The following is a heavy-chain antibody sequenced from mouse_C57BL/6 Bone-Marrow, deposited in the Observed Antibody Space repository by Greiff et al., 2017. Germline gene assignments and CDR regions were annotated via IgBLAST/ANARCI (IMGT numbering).Heavy chain of an antibody. CDR1: GFNIKDYY. J-gene: IGHJ4*01. D-gene: IGHD1-1*01. V-gene: IGHV14-2*01. CDR2: IDPEDGET. Sequence: VQLQQSGAELVKPGASVKLSCTASGFNIKDYYMHWVKQRTEQGLEWIGRIDPEDGETKYAPKFQGKATITADTSSNTAYLQLRSLTSEDSAFYCYVDRYYSIDYWGQGTSLTVSS. CDR3: VDRYYSIDY.